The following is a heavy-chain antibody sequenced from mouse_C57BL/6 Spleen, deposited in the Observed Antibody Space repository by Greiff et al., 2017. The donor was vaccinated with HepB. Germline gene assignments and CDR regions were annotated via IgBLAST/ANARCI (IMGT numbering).Heavy chain of an antibody. CDR2: ISSGSSTI. CDR1: GFTFSDYG. Sequence: EVQLVESGGGLVKPGGSLKLSCAASGFTFSDYGMHWVRQAPEKGLEWVAYISSGSSTIYYADTVKGRFTISRDNAKNTLFLQMTSLRSEDTAMYYCARQDYGSSYGFAYWGLGTLVTVSA. V-gene: IGHV5-17*01. CDR3: ARQDYGSSYGFAY. D-gene: IGHD1-1*01. J-gene: IGHJ3*01.